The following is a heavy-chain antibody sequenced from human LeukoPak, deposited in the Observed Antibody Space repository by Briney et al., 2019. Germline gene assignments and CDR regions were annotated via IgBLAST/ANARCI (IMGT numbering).Heavy chain of an antibody. CDR3: AKDSPYCGGDCYFDY. D-gene: IGHD2-21*02. Sequence: PGGSLRLSCAASGFTFSSYGMHWVRQAPGKGLEWVAVIRYDGSNKYYADSVKGRFTISRDNSKNTLYLQMNSLRAEDTAVYYCAKDSPYCGGDCYFDYWGQGTLVTVSS. CDR2: IRYDGSNK. CDR1: GFTFSSYG. J-gene: IGHJ4*02. V-gene: IGHV3-33*06.